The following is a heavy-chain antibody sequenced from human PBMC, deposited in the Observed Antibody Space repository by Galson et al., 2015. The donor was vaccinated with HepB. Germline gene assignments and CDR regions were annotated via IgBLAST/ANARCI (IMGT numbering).Heavy chain of an antibody. D-gene: IGHD6-19*01. Sequence: ALRLSCAASGFTFDDFAVHWVRQAPGKGLEWVSGISWNSGSIGYADAVEGRFTISRDNAKNSLYLQMNSLRAEDTALYYCARGLTGFYQPISSGWPGAFDYWGQGTLVTVSS. CDR2: ISWNSGSI. CDR3: ARGLTGFYQPISSGWPGAFDY. V-gene: IGHV3-9*01. J-gene: IGHJ4*02. CDR1: GFTFDDFA.